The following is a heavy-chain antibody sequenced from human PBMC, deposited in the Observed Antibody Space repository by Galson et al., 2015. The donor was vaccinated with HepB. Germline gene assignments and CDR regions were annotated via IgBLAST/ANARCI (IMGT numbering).Heavy chain of an antibody. CDR2: IYPADSDA. CDR3: ARQRGLRSFDY. CDR1: GYSITTYW. V-gene: IGHV5-51*01. D-gene: IGHD3/OR15-3a*01. J-gene: IGHJ4*02. Sequence: QSGAEVKKPGESLTISCTGSGYSITTYWIAWVRQIPGKGLEWMGIIYPADSDARYSPSFQGHVTISADRSINTAYLQWNSLKASDTAMYYCARQRGLRSFDYWGRGTLVTVSS.